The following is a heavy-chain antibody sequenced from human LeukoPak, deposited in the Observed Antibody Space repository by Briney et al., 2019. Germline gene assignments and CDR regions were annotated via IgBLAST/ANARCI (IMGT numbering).Heavy chain of an antibody. CDR3: ARRRGTMVLGYYFDY. Sequence: GESLKISCKGSGYSFTSYWIGWVRQMPGKGLEGMVIIYPGDSDTRYSPSFQGQVTISADKSISTAYLQWSSLKASDTAMYYCARRRGTMVLGYYFDYWGQGTLVTVSS. J-gene: IGHJ4*02. CDR1: GYSFTSYW. V-gene: IGHV5-51*01. CDR2: IYPGDSDT. D-gene: IGHD3-10*01.